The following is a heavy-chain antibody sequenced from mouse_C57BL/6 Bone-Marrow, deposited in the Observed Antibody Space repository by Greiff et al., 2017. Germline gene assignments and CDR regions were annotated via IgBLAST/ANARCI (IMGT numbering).Heavy chain of an antibody. CDR1: GFSLTSYA. J-gene: IGHJ4*01. D-gene: IGHD1-1*01. V-gene: IGHV2-9-1*01. CDR2: IWPGGGT. Sequence: QVQLKQSGPGLVAPSQSLSITCTVSGFSLTSYAISWVRQPPGKGLEWLGVIWPGGGTNYNSALNSSLSISKDNSKSQVFLKMNSLQTDDTARYYCARYYYGSSHYAMDYWGKGTSVTVST. CDR3: ARYYYGSSHYAMDY.